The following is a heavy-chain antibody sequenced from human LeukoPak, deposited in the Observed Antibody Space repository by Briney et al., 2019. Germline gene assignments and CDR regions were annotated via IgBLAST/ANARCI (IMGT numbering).Heavy chain of an antibody. V-gene: IGHV3-30*04. CDR3: ARDLYY. CDR2: ISYDGSNK. J-gene: IGHJ4*02. Sequence: PGRSLRLSWAASGFTFSSYAMHWVRQAPGKGLEWVAVISYDGSNKYYADSVKGRFTTSRDNSKNTLYLQMNSLRAEDTAVYYCARDLYYWGQGTLVTVSS. CDR1: GFTFSSYA.